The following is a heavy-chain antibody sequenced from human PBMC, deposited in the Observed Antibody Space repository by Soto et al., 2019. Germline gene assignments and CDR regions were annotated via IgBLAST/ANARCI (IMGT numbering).Heavy chain of an antibody. J-gene: IGHJ5*02. CDR3: ARGGHYYHSNWFDP. D-gene: IGHD3-22*01. V-gene: IGHV1-2*04. CDR1: GYTFTGYY. CDR2: INPNSGGT. Sequence: ASVKVSCKASGYTFTGYYMHWVRQAPGQGLEWMGWINPNSGGTNYAQKFQGWVTMTRDTSISTAYMELSRLRSDDTAVYYCARGGHYYHSNWFDPWGQGTLVTVSS.